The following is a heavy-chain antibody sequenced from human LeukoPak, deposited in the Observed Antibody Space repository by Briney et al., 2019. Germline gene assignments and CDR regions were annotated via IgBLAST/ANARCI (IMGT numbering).Heavy chain of an antibody. CDR1: GFTFSSYW. J-gene: IGHJ4*02. CDR3: ARCRSGGSCYSSD. Sequence: GGSLRLSCAASGFTFSSYWMHWVRQAPGKGLVWVSRINSDGSSTTYADSVKGRFTISRDNDKNTLYLQMNSLRAEDTAVYYCARCRSGGSCYSSDWGQRTLVTVSS. V-gene: IGHV3-74*01. D-gene: IGHD2-15*01. CDR2: INSDGSST.